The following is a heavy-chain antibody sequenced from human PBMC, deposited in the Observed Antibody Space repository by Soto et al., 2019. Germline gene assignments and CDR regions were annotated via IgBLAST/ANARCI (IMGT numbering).Heavy chain of an antibody. Sequence: ASVKVSCKASGGTFSSYAISWVRQAPGQGLEWMGGIIPIFGTANYAQKFQGRVTITADESTSTAYMELSSLRSEDTAVYYCARHKRYSSSWPTEYFQHWGQGTLVTVSS. J-gene: IGHJ1*01. CDR2: IIPIFGTA. D-gene: IGHD6-13*01. CDR1: GGTFSSYA. CDR3: ARHKRYSSSWPTEYFQH. V-gene: IGHV1-69*13.